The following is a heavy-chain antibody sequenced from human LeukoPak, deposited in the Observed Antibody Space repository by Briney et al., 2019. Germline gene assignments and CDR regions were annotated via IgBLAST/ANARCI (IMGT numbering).Heavy chain of an antibody. J-gene: IGHJ5*02. V-gene: IGHV4-39*07. D-gene: IGHD2-15*01. CDR3: ARAHQVDWFDP. Sequence: PSETLSLTCTVSGGSISSSSYYWGWIRQPPGKGLEWIGSIYYSGSTYYNPSLKSRVTISVDTSKNQFSLKLSSVTAADTAVYYCARAHQVDWFDPWGQGTLVTVSS. CDR2: IYYSGST. CDR1: GGSISSSSYY.